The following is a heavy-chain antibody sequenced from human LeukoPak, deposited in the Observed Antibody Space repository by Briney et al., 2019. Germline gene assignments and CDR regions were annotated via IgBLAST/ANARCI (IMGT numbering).Heavy chain of an antibody. J-gene: IGHJ3*01. V-gene: IGHV3-33*01. CDR3: AREGLWVGLDSGKTRQAYWES. CDR1: GFTFSNYG. D-gene: IGHD2-21*01. CDR2: IRYDGSTK. Sequence: PGGSLRLSCAASGFTFSNYGVHWVRQAPGKGLEWVAVIRYDGSTKYYADSVKGRFTISRDNSKNTVYLEMNSLRAEDTAVYYCAREGLWVGLDSGKTRQAYWESWGQGTMVTVSS.